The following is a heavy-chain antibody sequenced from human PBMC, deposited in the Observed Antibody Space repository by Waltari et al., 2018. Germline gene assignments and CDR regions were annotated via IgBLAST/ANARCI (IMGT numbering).Heavy chain of an antibody. J-gene: IGHJ5*02. V-gene: IGHV4-34*01. D-gene: IGHD3-3*01. Sequence: QVQLQQWGAGLLKPSETLSLTCAVYGGSFSGYYWRWIRQPPGQGLEWIGEINHSGSTNYNPSLKSRVTISVDTSKNQFSLKLSSVTAADTAVYYCARGKTIFGVVIYRGNWFDPWGQGTLVTVSS. CDR1: GGSFSGYY. CDR2: INHSGST. CDR3: ARGKTIFGVVIYRGNWFDP.